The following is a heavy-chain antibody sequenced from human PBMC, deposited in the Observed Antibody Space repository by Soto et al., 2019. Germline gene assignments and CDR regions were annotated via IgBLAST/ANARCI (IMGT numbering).Heavy chain of an antibody. CDR2: IYYSGST. D-gene: IGHD2-2*01. CDR1: GASINSADYY. V-gene: IGHV4-30-4*01. Sequence: PSETLSLTCAVSGASINSADYYWSWIRQPPGKGLEWIGYIYYSGSTYYNPSLKSRAAISADMSKNQFSLRLSSATAADTAVYYCARAVYCRSAACPIWFDSWGQGTLITVSS. J-gene: IGHJ5*01. CDR3: ARAVYCRSAACPIWFDS.